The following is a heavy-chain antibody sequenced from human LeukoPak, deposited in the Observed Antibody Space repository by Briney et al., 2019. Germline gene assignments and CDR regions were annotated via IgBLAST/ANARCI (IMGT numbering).Heavy chain of an antibody. CDR2: ISGSGGST. J-gene: IGHJ3*02. CDR1: GFTFSSYA. V-gene: IGHV3-23*01. CDR3: ARGPNAFDI. Sequence: GGSLRLSCAASGFTFSSYAMSWVRQAPGKGLEWISAISGSGGSTYYADSVKGRFTISRDNAKNSLYLQMNSLRAEDTAVYYCARGPNAFDIWGQGTMVTVSS.